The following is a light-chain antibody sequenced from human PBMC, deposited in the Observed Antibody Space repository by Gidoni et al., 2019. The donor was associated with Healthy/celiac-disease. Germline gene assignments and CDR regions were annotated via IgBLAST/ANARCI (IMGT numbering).Light chain of an antibody. CDR1: SGINVGTYR. CDR3: MIWHSSAWV. J-gene: IGLJ2*01. Sequence: QAVLTQPSSRSASRGASASRTCTLRSGINVGTYRIYWYQQKPGSPPQYLLRYKSDSDKQPGSGVPSRFSGSKDASANAGIFLLSGLQSEDEADYYCMIWHSSAWVFGGGTKLTVL. CDR2: YKSDSDK. V-gene: IGLV5-45*02.